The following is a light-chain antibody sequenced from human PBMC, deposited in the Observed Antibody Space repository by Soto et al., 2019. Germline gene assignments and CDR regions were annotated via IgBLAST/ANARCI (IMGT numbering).Light chain of an antibody. V-gene: IGKV3D-15*01. CDR2: GAS. J-gene: IGKJ4*01. Sequence: EIVMTQSPATLSVSPGERATLSCRASQSVSSNLAWYQQKPGQAPRLLIYGASTRATGIPARFSGSGSGTEFTLTISSLQSEDFAVYYCQQYNNWQVTFGGGTKVEIK. CDR1: QSVSSN. CDR3: QQYNNWQVT.